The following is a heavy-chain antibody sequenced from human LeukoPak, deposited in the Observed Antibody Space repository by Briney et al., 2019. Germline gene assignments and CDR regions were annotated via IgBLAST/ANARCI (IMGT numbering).Heavy chain of an antibody. Sequence: SETLSLTCTVSSGSISTSNYYWGWVRQPPGNALEWIGNIFYSGSTYYSPSLKSRVTISLDTSRNQFSLKLNSVTAADTAVYYCAREVRGVGVTHWGQGTLVTVSS. CDR2: IFYSGST. CDR3: AREVRGVGVTH. CDR1: SGSISTSNYY. D-gene: IGHD3-10*01. V-gene: IGHV4-39*07. J-gene: IGHJ4*02.